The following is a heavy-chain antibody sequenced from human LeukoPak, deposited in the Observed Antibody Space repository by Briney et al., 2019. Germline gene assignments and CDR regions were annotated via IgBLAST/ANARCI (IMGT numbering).Heavy chain of an antibody. CDR3: ARDSGVWFGYFDY. D-gene: IGHD3-10*01. J-gene: IGHJ4*02. Sequence: PGGSLRLSCAASGFTFSSYWMHWVRQVPGKGLEWVSVIYSGGSTYYADSVKGRFTISRDNSKNTLYLQMNSLRAEDTAVYYCARDSGVWFGYFDYWGQGTLVTVSS. CDR2: IYSGGST. V-gene: IGHV3-66*01. CDR1: GFTFSSYW.